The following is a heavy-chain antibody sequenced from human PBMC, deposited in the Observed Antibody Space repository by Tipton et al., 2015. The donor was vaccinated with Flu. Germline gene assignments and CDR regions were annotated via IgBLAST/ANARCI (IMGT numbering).Heavy chain of an antibody. CDR3: ARRDYSNYVSDPKSWFDP. D-gene: IGHD4-11*01. Sequence: LRLSCAVSGDSISSDFYWAWIRQFPGKGLEWIGTVSRTGSTIYNPSLKSRVTISIDTSKNQFSLNMRSVTAADMAVYYCARRDYSNYVSDPKSWFDPGAREPWSPSPQ. J-gene: IGHJ5*02. CDR2: VSRTGST. CDR1: GDSISSDFY. V-gene: IGHV4-38-2*01.